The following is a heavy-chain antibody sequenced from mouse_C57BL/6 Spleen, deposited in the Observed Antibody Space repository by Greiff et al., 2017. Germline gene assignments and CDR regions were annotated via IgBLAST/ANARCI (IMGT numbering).Heavy chain of an antibody. Sequence: QVQLKQPGAELVRPGTSVKVSCKASGYAFTNYWIEWVKQRPGQGLEWIGVINPGSGGTNYNEKFKGKATLTADKSSSTAYMQLSRLTSEDSAVYCCARCDGGSYEDFDVTGTAATVTVSS. CDR1: GYAFTNYW. CDR2: INPGSGGT. D-gene: IGHD1-1*02. CDR3: ARCDGGSYEDFDV. J-gene: IGHJ1*03. V-gene: IGHV1-54*01.